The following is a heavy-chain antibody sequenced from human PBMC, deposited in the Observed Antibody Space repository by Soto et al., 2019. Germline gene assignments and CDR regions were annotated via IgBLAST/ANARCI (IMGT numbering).Heavy chain of an antibody. CDR2: MNPNSGNT. J-gene: IGHJ6*03. V-gene: IGHV1-8*01. Sequence: QVQLVQSGAEVKKPGASVKVSCKASGYTFTSYDINWVRQATGQGLEWMGWMNPNSGNTGYAQKFQARVTMTRNTSISTAYMELSSLRSEDTAVYYCARDYCTNGVCYKGWDYMDVWGKGTTVTVSS. D-gene: IGHD2-8*01. CDR3: ARDYCTNGVCYKGWDYMDV. CDR1: GYTFTSYD.